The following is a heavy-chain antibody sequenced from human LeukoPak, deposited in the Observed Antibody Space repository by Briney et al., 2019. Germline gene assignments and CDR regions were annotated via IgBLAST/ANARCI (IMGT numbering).Heavy chain of an antibody. V-gene: IGHV1-2*02. CDR2: INPNSGGT. Sequence: GSVNVSCKASGYTFTGYYMHWVRQAPVQGLEGMGWINPNSGGTNYVQRFQGRVTMTRDTSIRTAYMELSRLRYNDTAVYYCARARTTSGYCLFGYWGQGTLVTVFS. CDR1: GYTFTGYY. D-gene: IGHD5-12*01. CDR3: ARARTTSGYCLFGY. J-gene: IGHJ4*02.